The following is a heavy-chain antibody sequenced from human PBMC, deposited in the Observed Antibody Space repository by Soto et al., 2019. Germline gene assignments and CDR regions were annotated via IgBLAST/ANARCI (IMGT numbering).Heavy chain of an antibody. CDR3: ARMRGQSGYVNPGSSFYYYYGMDV. Sequence: QVQLVQSGAEVKKPGSSVKVSCKASGGTFSSYAISWVRQAPGQGLEWMGGIIPIFGTANYAQKFQGRVTITADESTSTAYMELSSLRSEDMAVYYCARMRGQSGYVNPGSSFYYYYGMDVWGQGTTVTVSS. CDR2: IIPIFGTA. J-gene: IGHJ6*02. D-gene: IGHD3-22*01. V-gene: IGHV1-69*01. CDR1: GGTFSSYA.